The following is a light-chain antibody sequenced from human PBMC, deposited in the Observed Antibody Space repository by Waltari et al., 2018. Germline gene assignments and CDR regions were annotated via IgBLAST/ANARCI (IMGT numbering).Light chain of an antibody. J-gene: IGKJ2*01. CDR1: QSVSNS. V-gene: IGKV1-5*03. CDR2: KDS. CDR3: QQYESPPYS. Sequence: DIQINQSPSALSASVGDKVTNTCRANQSVSNSLAWYQQKSGGAPKLLIYKDSGLESGVPSTFSGSGSGTQFTLTISSLQPDDFATYYCQQYESPPYSFGQGTKLDLK.